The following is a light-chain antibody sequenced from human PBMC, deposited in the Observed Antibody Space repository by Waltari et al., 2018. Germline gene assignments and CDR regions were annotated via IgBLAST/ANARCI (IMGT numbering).Light chain of an antibody. V-gene: IGLV2-11*01. J-gene: IGLJ3*02. CDR1: SSNVGVDNY. Sequence: QSALTQPRSVSGSPGQSVTISCPGTSSNVGVDNYVSWYQQHPGKAPKVMIYDVSKRPSGVPDRYSGSKSGNTASLTISGLQTEDEADYYCCSYAGSYTWVFGGGTRLTVL. CDR3: CSYAGSYTWV. CDR2: DVS.